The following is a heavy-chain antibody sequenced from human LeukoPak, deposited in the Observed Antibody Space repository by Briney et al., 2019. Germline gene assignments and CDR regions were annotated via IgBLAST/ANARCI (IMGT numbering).Heavy chain of an antibody. CDR1: GYSFTSYW. J-gene: IGHJ4*02. Sequence: GESLKISCKGSGYSFTSYWIVWVRQTPGKGLEWMGIIYLDDSDTRYSPSFQGQVTISGDKSINTAYVHWSNLKASDTAMYYCARRACSGDSCLDYWGQGTLVSVSS. CDR2: IYLDDSDT. D-gene: IGHD2-15*01. V-gene: IGHV5-51*01. CDR3: ARRACSGDSCLDY.